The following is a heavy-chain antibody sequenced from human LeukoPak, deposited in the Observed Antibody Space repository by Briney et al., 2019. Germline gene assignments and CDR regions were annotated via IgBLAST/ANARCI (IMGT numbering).Heavy chain of an antibody. Sequence: PGGSLRLSCAASGFTFSSYWMHWVRQAPGKGLVWVSRINTDGSSTSYADSVKGRFTISRDNAKSTLYLQMNSLRAEDTAVYYWARDRLRGINWFDPWGQGTLVTVSS. CDR1: GFTFSSYW. D-gene: IGHD3-16*01. CDR2: INTDGSST. CDR3: ARDRLRGINWFDP. J-gene: IGHJ5*02. V-gene: IGHV3-74*01.